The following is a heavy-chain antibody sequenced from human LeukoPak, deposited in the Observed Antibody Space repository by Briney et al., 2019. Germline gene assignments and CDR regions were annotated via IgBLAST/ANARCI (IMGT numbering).Heavy chain of an antibody. CDR2: FDPEDGET. J-gene: IGHJ2*01. Sequence: ASVKVSCKVSGYTLTELSMHWVRQAPGKGLEWMEGFDPEDGETIYAQKFQGRVTMTEDTSTDTAYMELSSLRSEDTAVYYCATGLAVTTLWPWYFDLWGRGTLVTVSS. V-gene: IGHV1-24*01. D-gene: IGHD4-17*01. CDR3: ATGLAVTTLWPWYFDL. CDR1: GYTLTELS.